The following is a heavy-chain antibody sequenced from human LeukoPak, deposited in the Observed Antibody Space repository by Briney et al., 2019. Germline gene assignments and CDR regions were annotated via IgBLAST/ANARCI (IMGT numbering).Heavy chain of an antibody. J-gene: IGHJ4*02. D-gene: IGHD3-22*01. Sequence: GGSLRLSCAASGFTFSSYAMSWVRHAPEKGLEWVSAISGSAGSTYYADSVKGRFTISRDNSKNTLYLQMSSVRAEDTAVYYCAKEMDSSGYSVDYWGQGTLVTVSS. CDR1: GFTFSSYA. CDR2: ISGSAGST. V-gene: IGHV3-23*01. CDR3: AKEMDSSGYSVDY.